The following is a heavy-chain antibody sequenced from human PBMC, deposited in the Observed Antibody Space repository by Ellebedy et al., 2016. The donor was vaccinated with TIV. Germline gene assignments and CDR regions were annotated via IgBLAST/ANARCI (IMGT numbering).Heavy chain of an antibody. CDR3: AKDTIAAAGTGFDY. V-gene: IGHV3-48*04. CDR2: ISSSSSTI. CDR1: GFTFSSYS. D-gene: IGHD6-13*01. Sequence: GESLKISXAASGFTFSSYSMNWVRQAPGKGLEWVSYISSSSSTIYYADSVKGRFTISRDNAKNSLYLQMNSLRAEDTALYYCAKDTIAAAGTGFDYWGQGTLVTVSS. J-gene: IGHJ4*02.